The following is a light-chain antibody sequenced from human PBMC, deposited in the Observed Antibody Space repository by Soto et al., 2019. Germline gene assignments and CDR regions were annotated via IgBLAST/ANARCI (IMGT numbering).Light chain of an antibody. V-gene: IGKV2-30*02. CDR1: QSLVHSDGNTY. Sequence: DVVMTQSPLSLPVTLGQPASISCRSSQSLVHSDGNTYLNWFQQRPGQSPRRLIYKVSNRDSGVPDRFSGSGSGTDSTLKISRVEAEDVGVYYCMQALQTVTFGQGTRLEIK. CDR2: KVS. J-gene: IGKJ5*01. CDR3: MQALQTVT.